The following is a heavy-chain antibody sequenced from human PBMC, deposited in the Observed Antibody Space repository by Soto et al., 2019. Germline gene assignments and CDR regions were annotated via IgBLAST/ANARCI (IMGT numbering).Heavy chain of an antibody. J-gene: IGHJ4*02. Sequence: QLQLVQSGAEVKRPGASLKVSCQASGYTFTTYDINWVRQAPGQGLEWMGWMNPYTGKAGYAQKCQGRVTMTRDNSISTAYMEMSSLRSEDTAVYYCARRKERSGPNYFDYWGLGTLVTVSS. D-gene: IGHD6-25*01. CDR1: GYTFTTYD. V-gene: IGHV1-8*01. CDR2: MNPYTGKA. CDR3: ARRKERSGPNYFDY.